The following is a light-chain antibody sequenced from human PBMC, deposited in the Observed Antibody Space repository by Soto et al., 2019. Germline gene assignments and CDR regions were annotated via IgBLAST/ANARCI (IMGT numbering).Light chain of an antibody. J-gene: IGKJ1*01. V-gene: IGKV1-27*01. CDR2: AAS. CDR1: QGXSNY. Sequence: DIQMTQSPSXLXASVGXRVXXXXXASQGXSNYLAWYQQKPGKVPKLLIYAASTLQSGVPSRFSGSGSGTDFTLTISSLQPEDVATYYCQKYNSAPLTFGQGTKVEIK. CDR3: QKYNSAPLT.